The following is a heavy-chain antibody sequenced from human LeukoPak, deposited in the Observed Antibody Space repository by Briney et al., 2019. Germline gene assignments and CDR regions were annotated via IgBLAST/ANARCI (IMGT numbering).Heavy chain of an antibody. CDR1: GFTFSSYG. D-gene: IGHD6-19*01. Sequence: GRSLRLSCAASGFTFSSYGMHLVRQAPGKGLEWVAVIWYDGSNKYYADSVKGRFTISRDNSKNTLYLQMNSLRAEDTAVYYCARTGYSSGWSFDDAFDIWGQGTMVTVSS. J-gene: IGHJ3*02. CDR3: ARTGYSSGWSFDDAFDI. CDR2: IWYDGSNK. V-gene: IGHV3-33*01.